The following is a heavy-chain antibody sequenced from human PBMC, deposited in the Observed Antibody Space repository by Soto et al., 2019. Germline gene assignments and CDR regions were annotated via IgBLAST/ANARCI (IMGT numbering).Heavy chain of an antibody. Sequence: QVQLVESGGGVVQPGRSLRLSCAASGFTFSSYAMHWVRQAPGKGLEWVAVISYDGSNKYYADSVKGRFTISRDNSKNTLYLQMNSLRAEDTAVYYCAIDRDTAMVTFFDYWGQGTLVTVSS. CDR1: GFTFSSYA. D-gene: IGHD5-18*01. V-gene: IGHV3-30-3*01. CDR2: ISYDGSNK. CDR3: AIDRDTAMVTFFDY. J-gene: IGHJ4*02.